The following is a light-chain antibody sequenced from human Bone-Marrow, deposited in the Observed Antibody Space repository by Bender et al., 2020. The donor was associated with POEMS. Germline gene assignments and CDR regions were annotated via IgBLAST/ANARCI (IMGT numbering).Light chain of an antibody. CDR3: CSYAGNRSYV. Sequence: QSALIQPASVSGSPGQSITISCTGTTSDVMVNNLVSWYHQHPGKAPRLILYEGDKRLSGVSNRFSGSKSGNTASLTISGHQAEDEGDYYCCSYAGNRSYVFGTGTEVTVL. V-gene: IGLV2-23*01. CDR2: EGD. CDR1: TSDVMVNNL. J-gene: IGLJ1*01.